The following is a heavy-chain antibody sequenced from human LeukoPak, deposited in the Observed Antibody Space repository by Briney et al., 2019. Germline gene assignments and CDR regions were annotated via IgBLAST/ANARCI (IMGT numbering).Heavy chain of an antibody. CDR1: GGSFSGYN. CDR3: ARGVNTEMSTIMGHFDC. V-gene: IGHV4-34*01. D-gene: IGHD5-24*01. CDR2: INDSGST. Sequence: PSETLSLTCAVFGGSFSGYNWNWLRQSPRTGLEWIGEINDSGSTKYNPSLRSRVTISLDTSKNQFSLKLTSVTAADTAVYYCARGVNTEMSTIMGHFDCWGRGTLVTVSS. J-gene: IGHJ4*02.